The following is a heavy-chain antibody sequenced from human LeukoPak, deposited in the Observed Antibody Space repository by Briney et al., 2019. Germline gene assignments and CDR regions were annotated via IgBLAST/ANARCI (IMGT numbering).Heavy chain of an antibody. D-gene: IGHD6-13*01. CDR2: TNLNSGGT. J-gene: IGHJ4*02. CDR1: GYTFTGYY. V-gene: IGHV1-2*02. Sequence: ASVKVSCKPSGYTFTGYYMHWMRQAPGQGLEWMGWTNLNSGGTNYAQKFQGRVTMTRYTSISTAYMELNRLRSDDTAVYYCASWAGGNAPIASFDYWGQGTLVTVSS. CDR3: ASWAGGNAPIASFDY.